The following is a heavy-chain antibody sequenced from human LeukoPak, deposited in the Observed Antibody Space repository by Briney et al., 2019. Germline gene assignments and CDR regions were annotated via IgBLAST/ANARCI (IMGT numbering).Heavy chain of an antibody. V-gene: IGHV4-34*01. J-gene: IGHJ4*02. D-gene: IGHD3-9*01. CDR3: ARGDFDWLLAYSI. CDR1: GGSFSGYY. Sequence: SETPSLTCAVYGGSFSGYYWSWIRQPPGKGLEWIGEINHSGSTNYNPSLKSRVTISVDTSKNQFSLKLSSVTAADTAVYYCARGDFDWLLAYSIWGQGTLVTVSS. CDR2: INHSGST.